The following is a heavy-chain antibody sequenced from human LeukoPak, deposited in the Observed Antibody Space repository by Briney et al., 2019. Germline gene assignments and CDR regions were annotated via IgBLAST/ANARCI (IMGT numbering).Heavy chain of an antibody. D-gene: IGHD2-2*02. CDR1: GFTFSSYS. CDR2: ISSSSSYI. J-gene: IGHJ4*02. V-gene: IGHV3-21*01. Sequence: GGSLRLSCAASGFTFSSYSMNWVRQAPGKGLEWVSSISSSSSYIYYADSVKGRFTISRDNSKNTLYLQMNSLRAEDTAVYYCAKDYLVVGYCSSTSCYTFDYWGQGTLVTVSS. CDR3: AKDYLVVGYCSSTSCYTFDY.